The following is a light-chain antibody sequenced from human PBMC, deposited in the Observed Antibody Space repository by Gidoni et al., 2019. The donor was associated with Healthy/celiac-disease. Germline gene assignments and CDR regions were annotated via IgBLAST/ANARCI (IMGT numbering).Light chain of an antibody. J-gene: IGLJ3*02. CDR3: AAWDDSLNGPNWV. CDR1: SSNIGSDT. Sequence: QSVLTQPPAASGTPGPRATISSSGSSSNIGSDTVNWDQQLPGTAPKLLIHSNDQRPSGVPDRFSGSKSGNSASLAISGLPSEDEADYYCAAWDDSLNGPNWVFGGGTKLTVL. CDR2: SND. V-gene: IGLV1-44*01.